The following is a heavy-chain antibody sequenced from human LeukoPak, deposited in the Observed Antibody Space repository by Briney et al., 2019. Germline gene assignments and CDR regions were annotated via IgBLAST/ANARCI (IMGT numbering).Heavy chain of an antibody. CDR3: ARSDLTGTPGY. Sequence: ASVKVSCKASGGSFSSYAISWVRQAPGQGREWMGGIIPIFGTANYAQKFQGRVTITTDESTSTAYMELSSLRSEDTAVYYCARSDLTGTPGYWGQGTLVTVSS. D-gene: IGHD1-20*01. CDR2: IIPIFGTA. V-gene: IGHV1-69*05. J-gene: IGHJ4*02. CDR1: GGSFSSYA.